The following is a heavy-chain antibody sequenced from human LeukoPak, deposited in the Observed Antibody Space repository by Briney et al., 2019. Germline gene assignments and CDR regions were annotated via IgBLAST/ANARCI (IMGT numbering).Heavy chain of an antibody. D-gene: IGHD3-9*01. J-gene: IGHJ6*03. CDR2: IQDDRTNE. Sequence: GRSLRLSCAASAFTFSSNGMHWVRQAPGNGLDLVAYIQDDRTNEQYAHSVKGRFRISRDNSNNILYLQMNSLRAEDTAVFFFKQKTAYEILGYYYYYYMDVWGKGTTVTISS. CDR3: KQKTAYEILGYYYYYYMDV. CDR1: AFTFSSNG. V-gene: IGHV3-30*02.